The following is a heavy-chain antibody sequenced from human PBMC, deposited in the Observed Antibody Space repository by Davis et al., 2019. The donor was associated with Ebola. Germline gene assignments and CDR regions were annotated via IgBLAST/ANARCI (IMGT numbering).Heavy chain of an antibody. D-gene: IGHD2-2*01. V-gene: IGHV1-18*01. CDR3: ARATCSSTSCYYSGYYGMDV. J-gene: IGHJ6*02. Sequence: ASVKASCKASGYTFTSYDINWVRQATGQGLEWMGWISAYNGNTNYAQKLQGRATMTTDTSTSTAYMELRSLRSDDTAVYYCARATCSSTSCYYSGYYGMDVWGQGTTVTVSS. CDR2: ISAYNGNT. CDR1: GYTFTSYD.